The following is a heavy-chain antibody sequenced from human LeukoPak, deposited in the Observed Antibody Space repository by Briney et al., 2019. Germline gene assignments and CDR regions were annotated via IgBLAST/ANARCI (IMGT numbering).Heavy chain of an antibody. V-gene: IGHV1-2*02. CDR3: ARVYYGSGNTDY. Sequence: ASVKVSCKASGYTFTGYYMHWVRQAPGQGLEWMGWINPNSGGTNYAQKFQGRVTMTRDTSISTAYMELSRLRSDDTAVYYCARVYYGSGNTDYWGQGTLVTVSS. CDR1: GYTFTGYY. CDR2: INPNSGGT. J-gene: IGHJ4*02. D-gene: IGHD3-10*01.